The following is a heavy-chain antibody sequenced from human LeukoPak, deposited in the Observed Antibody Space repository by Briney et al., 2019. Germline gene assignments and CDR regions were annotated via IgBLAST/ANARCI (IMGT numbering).Heavy chain of an antibody. CDR1: GGSISSSNW. V-gene: IGHV4-39*01. J-gene: IGHJ5*02. CDR3: ARHYGP. Sequence: SETLSLTCAVSGGSISSSNWWCWVRQPPGKGLEWIGSIYDSGSTYYNPSLKSRVTISVDTSKNQFSLKLNSVTAADTAVYYCARHYGPWGQGTLVTVSS. CDR2: IYDSGST. D-gene: IGHD3-10*01.